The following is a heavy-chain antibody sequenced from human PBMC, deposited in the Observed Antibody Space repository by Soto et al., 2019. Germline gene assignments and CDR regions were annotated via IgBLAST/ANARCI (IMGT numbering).Heavy chain of an antibody. V-gene: IGHV4-34*01. CDR3: ARARIAAAGSYYYYYYGMDV. J-gene: IGHJ6*02. Sequence: PSETLSLTCAVYGGSFSGSYWSWIRQPPGKGLEWIGEINHSGSTNYNPSLKSRVTISVDTSKNQFSLKLSSVTAADTAVYYCARARIAAAGSYYYYYYGMDVWGQGTTVTVSS. CDR1: GGSFSGSY. CDR2: INHSGST. D-gene: IGHD6-13*01.